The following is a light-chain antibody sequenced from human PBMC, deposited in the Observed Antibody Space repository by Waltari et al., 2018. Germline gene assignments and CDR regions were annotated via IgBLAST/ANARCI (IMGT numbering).Light chain of an antibody. V-gene: IGLV2-11*01. CDR3: CSYAGRYTSVV. Sequence: QSALTQPRSVSGGPGQSVGFPCTGTSRDVGGYNYVSWYQQHHGKAPKLMIFDVTKRPSGVPDRFSGSKSGSTASLTISGLQAEDEADYYCCSYAGRYTSVVFGGGTKLTVL. CDR2: DVT. J-gene: IGLJ2*01. CDR1: SRDVGGYNY.